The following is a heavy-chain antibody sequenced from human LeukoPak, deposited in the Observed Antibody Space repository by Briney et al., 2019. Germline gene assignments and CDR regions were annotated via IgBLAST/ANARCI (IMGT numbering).Heavy chain of an antibody. D-gene: IGHD5-18*01. Sequence: GGPLRLSCTGYGFTFSGYEMNWVRQAPGKGLEWVSYVSSSGSTIFYADSVKGLFTISRDNAKNSLYLQMNSLRAEDTAVYYCARRGIQLWPHDDYWGQGTLVTVSS. CDR2: VSSSGSTI. J-gene: IGHJ4*02. V-gene: IGHV3-48*03. CDR3: ARRGIQLWPHDDY. CDR1: GFTFSGYE.